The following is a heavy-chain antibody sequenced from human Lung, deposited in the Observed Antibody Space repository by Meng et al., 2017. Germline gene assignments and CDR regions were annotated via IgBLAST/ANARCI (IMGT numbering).Heavy chain of an antibody. J-gene: IGHJ4*02. V-gene: IGHV3-15*01. CDR3: ATGAAAADH. CDR1: GFSFPDAE. CDR2: IKSNSDGGTT. D-gene: IGHD6-13*01. Sequence: VRLGCYGGRCLRTWASLRLSCVASGFSFPDAEMSWFRKAPGKGLEWVGRIKSNSDGGTTDYAAPVKGRFTISRDDSKNTLYLQMNSLITEDTAVYYCATGAAAADHWGQGTLVTVSS.